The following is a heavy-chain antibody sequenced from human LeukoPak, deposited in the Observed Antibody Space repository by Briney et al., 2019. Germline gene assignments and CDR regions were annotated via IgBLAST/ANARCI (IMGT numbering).Heavy chain of an antibody. CDR1: GGSISYFY. Sequence: PSETLSLTCTVSGGSISYFYWSWIRQPAGKGLEWIGRIYTSGSTNYNPSLKSRVTMSVDTSKKQFPLKLSSVTAAYTAVYYCARVRGSSGSYEYYHYMDVWGKGTTVTISS. CDR2: IYTSGST. J-gene: IGHJ6*03. V-gene: IGHV4-4*07. D-gene: IGHD1-26*01. CDR3: ARVRGSSGSYEYYHYMDV.